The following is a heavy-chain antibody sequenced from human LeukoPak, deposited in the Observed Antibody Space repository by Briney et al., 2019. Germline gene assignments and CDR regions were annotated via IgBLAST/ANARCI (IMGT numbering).Heavy chain of an antibody. Sequence: SETLSLTCTVSGGSISSYYWSRIRQPAGKGLEWIGRIYTSGSTNYNPSLKSRVTMSVDTSKNQFSLKLSSVTAADTAVYYCASTGEAAAFDIWGQGTMVTVSS. V-gene: IGHV4-4*07. CDR3: ASTGEAAAFDI. CDR1: GGSISSYY. J-gene: IGHJ3*02. D-gene: IGHD3-10*01. CDR2: IYTSGST.